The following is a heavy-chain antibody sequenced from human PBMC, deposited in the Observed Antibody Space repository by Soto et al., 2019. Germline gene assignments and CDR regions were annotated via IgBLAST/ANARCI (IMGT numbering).Heavy chain of an antibody. V-gene: IGHV4-59*08. CDR2: IYYSGST. D-gene: IGHD6-19*01. CDR1: GGSISSYY. J-gene: IGHJ4*01. CDR3: ARHDGFSSGWIFDY. Sequence: SETLSLTCTVSGGSISSYYWSWIRQPPGKGLEWIGYIYYSGSTNYNPSLKSRVTITVDTSKNQFSLKLSSVTAADTAVYYCARHDGFSSGWIFDYWGHGTLVT.